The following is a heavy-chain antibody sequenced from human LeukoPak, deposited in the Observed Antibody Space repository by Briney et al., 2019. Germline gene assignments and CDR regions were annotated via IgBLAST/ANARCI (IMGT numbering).Heavy chain of an antibody. CDR3: AKKGGTTAGNWFDP. V-gene: IGHV3-23*01. J-gene: IGHJ5*02. D-gene: IGHD4-17*01. Sequence: QTGGSLRLSCEASGFTFSNYAMSWVRQAPGKGLEWVSSISGSDGSTYYADSVKGRFTISRDDSKNTLYLQMNSLRAEDTALYYCAKKGGTTAGNWFDPWGQGTLVTVSS. CDR1: GFTFSNYA. CDR2: ISGSDGST.